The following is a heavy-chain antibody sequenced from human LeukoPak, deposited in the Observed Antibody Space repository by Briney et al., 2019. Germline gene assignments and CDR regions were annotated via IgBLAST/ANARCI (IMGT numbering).Heavy chain of an antibody. CDR1: GYTFTSYY. Sequence: ASVKVSCKASGYTFTSYYMHWVRQAPGQGLEWMGIINPSGGSTSYAQKFQGRVTMTRDTSISTAYMELSRLRSDDTAVYYCARILTGGAAAGTEDYWGQGTLVTVSS. D-gene: IGHD6-13*01. CDR3: ARILTGGAAAGTEDY. J-gene: IGHJ4*02. V-gene: IGHV1-46*01. CDR2: INPSGGST.